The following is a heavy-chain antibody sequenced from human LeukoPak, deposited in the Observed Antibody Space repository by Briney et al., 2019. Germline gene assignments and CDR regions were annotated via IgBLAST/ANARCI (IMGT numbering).Heavy chain of an antibody. D-gene: IGHD6-6*01. J-gene: IGHJ4*02. V-gene: IGHV3-66*01. CDR2: IYSGGST. CDR3: ARDSSIAACFDY. CDR1: GVTVSSNY. Sequence: PGGSLRLSRAASGVTVSSNYMSWVRQAPGQGLEWVSVIYSGGSTYYADSVKGRFTISKDNSKNTLYLQLNSLRAVDTAVYYCARDSSIAACFDYWGQGTLVTVSS.